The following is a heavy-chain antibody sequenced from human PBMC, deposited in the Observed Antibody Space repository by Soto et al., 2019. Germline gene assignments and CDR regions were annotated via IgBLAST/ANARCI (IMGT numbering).Heavy chain of an antibody. CDR1: GYTFTGYY. J-gene: IGHJ4*02. D-gene: IGHD3-22*01. Sequence: ASVKVSCKASGYTFTGYYMHWVRQAPGQGLEWMGWINPNSGGTNYAQKFQGWVTMTRDTSISTAYMELSRLRSEDTAVYYCAIGLDSSGYYYGKSFDYWGQGTLVTVSS. CDR3: AIGLDSSGYYYGKSFDY. CDR2: INPNSGGT. V-gene: IGHV1-2*04.